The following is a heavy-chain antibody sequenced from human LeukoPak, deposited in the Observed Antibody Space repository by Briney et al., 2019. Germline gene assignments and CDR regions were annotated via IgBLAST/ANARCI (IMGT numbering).Heavy chain of an antibody. D-gene: IGHD3-22*01. J-gene: IGHJ3*02. CDR3: ARGGVIVDDPTDAFDI. CDR1: GYSISSGYY. V-gene: IGHV4-38-2*02. CDR2: IYHSGST. Sequence: PSGTLSLTCTVSGYSISSGYYWGWIRQPPGKGLEWIGSIYHSGSTYYNPSLKSRVTISVDTSKNQFSLKLSSVTAADTAVYYCARGGVIVDDPTDAFDIWGQGTVVTVSS.